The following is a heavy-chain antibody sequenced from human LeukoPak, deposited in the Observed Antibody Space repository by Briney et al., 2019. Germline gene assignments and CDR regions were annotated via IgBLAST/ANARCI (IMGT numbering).Heavy chain of an antibody. CDR3: ARGSTYYDSSGQVPFDY. CDR1: GFTFSSYW. Sequence: GGSLRLSCAASGFTFSSYWMNWVRQAPGKGLEWVSYISSSSSTIYYADSVKGRFTISRDNAKNSLYPQMNSLRAEDTAVYYCARGSTYYDSSGQVPFDYWGQGTLVTVSS. J-gene: IGHJ4*02. CDR2: ISSSSSTI. V-gene: IGHV3-48*01. D-gene: IGHD3-22*01.